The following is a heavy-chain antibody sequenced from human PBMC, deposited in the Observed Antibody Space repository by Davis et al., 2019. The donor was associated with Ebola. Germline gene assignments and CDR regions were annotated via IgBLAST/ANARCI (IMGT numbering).Heavy chain of an antibody. J-gene: IGHJ6*03. CDR3: ARFVVVPISSSYNYMDV. CDR1: GHSIRSGYS. D-gene: IGHD2-2*01. V-gene: IGHV4-38-2*02. CDR2: ISDSGTT. Sequence: SETLSLTCTVSGHSIRSGYSWGWIRQPPGEGLELIGRISDSGTTDYNPSLQSRVTISVDASKIQFSLRLRAVTAADTAIYSCARFVVVPISSSYNYMDVWGKGAAVTVSS.